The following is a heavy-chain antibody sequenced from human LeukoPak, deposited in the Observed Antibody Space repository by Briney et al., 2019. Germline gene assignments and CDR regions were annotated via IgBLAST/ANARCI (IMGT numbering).Heavy chain of an antibody. CDR3: AASSLAVADKDSFDD. J-gene: IGHJ4*02. CDR2: IYYTGRT. V-gene: IGHV4-59*01. D-gene: IGHD6-19*01. Sequence: SETLSLTCSVSGGSMSNSYWSWIRQPPGQGLEWIGYIYYTGRTSYNPSLKTRITVSVDTSKNKFSLSLRSVTAADTAVYYCAASSLAVADKDSFDDWGQGTLVTVSS. CDR1: GGSMSNSY.